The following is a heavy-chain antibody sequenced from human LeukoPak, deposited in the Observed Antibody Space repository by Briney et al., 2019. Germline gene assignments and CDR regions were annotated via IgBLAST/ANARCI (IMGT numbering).Heavy chain of an antibody. Sequence: ASVKVSCKASGYTFTNYAMNWVRQAPGQGLEWMGWINTNTGNPTYAQGFTGRFVFSLDTSVSTAYLQISSLKAEDTAVYYCARDPNHYYDSRGYYGDYWGQGTLVTVSS. V-gene: IGHV7-4-1*02. CDR2: INTNTGNP. D-gene: IGHD3-22*01. J-gene: IGHJ4*02. CDR3: ARDPNHYYDSRGYYGDY. CDR1: GYTFTNYA.